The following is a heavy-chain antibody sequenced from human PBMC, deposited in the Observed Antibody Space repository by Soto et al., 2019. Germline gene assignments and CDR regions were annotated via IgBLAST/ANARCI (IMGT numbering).Heavy chain of an antibody. Sequence: QVQLQESGPGRVKPSETLSLTCTVSGGSISSYYWSWIQQPPGKGLEWIGYIYYSGSTNYNPSLKSRVTISVDTSKNQFSLKLSSVTAADTAVYYCARDRYSGWYNWFDPWGQGTLVTVSS. CDR3: ARDRYSGWYNWFDP. J-gene: IGHJ5*02. CDR1: GGSISSYY. V-gene: IGHV4-59*01. D-gene: IGHD6-19*01. CDR2: IYYSGST.